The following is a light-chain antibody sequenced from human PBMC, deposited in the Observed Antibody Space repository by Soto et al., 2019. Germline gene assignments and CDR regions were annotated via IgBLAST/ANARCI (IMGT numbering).Light chain of an antibody. CDR3: QQANSFPIT. CDR2: GAS. J-gene: IGKJ5*01. V-gene: IGKV1-12*01. CDR1: QGISTW. Sequence: EIQMTQSPSSVSAFVGGRVTITSRASQGISTWLAWYQQKPGKAPNLIIYGASNLHSGVPSRFSGSGSGTNFTLTISSLQSEDFATYYCQQANSFPITLGQGTRLEIK.